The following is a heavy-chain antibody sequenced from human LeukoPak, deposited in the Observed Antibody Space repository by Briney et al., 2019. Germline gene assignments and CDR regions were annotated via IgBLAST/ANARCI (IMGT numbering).Heavy chain of an antibody. CDR1: GFTFSRYW. Sequence: GGSLRLSCVVSGFTFSRYWMTWVRQAPGKGLEWVANIKQDGSARNYVDSVKGRFTISRDNAKKSVYLQMNSLRPEDTAVYYCAKWAQAPYFDYWGQGTLVTVSS. CDR2: IKQDGSAR. D-gene: IGHD2-8*01. CDR3: AKWAQAPYFDY. V-gene: IGHV3-7*01. J-gene: IGHJ4*02.